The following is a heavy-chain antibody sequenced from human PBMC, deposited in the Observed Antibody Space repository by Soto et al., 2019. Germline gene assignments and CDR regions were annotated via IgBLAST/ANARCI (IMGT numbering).Heavy chain of an antibody. V-gene: IGHV4-59*01. CDR3: ARVGGPYDFXY. CDR2: IYYSGST. Sequence: SETLCLTCTVSGGFISSYYWSWIRQPPGKGLEWIGYIYYSGSTNYNPSLKSRVTISVDTSKNQFSLKLSSVTAADTAVYYCARVGGPYDFXYWGQGTLVXVSS. CDR1: GGFISSYY. J-gene: IGHJ4*02.